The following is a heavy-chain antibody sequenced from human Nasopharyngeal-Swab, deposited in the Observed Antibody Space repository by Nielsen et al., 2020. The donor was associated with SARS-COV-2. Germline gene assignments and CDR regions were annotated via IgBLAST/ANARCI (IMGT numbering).Heavy chain of an antibody. J-gene: IGHJ6*03. Sequence: GGSLRLSCAASGFTFSSYGMHWVRQAPGKGLEWVAVIWYDGSNKYYADSVKGRFTISRDNSKNTLCLQMNSLRAEDTAVYYCARDRCSSTSCYYYYYMDVWGKGTTVTVSS. CDR1: GFTFSSYG. CDR3: ARDRCSSTSCYYYYYMDV. V-gene: IGHV3-33*01. D-gene: IGHD2-2*01. CDR2: IWYDGSNK.